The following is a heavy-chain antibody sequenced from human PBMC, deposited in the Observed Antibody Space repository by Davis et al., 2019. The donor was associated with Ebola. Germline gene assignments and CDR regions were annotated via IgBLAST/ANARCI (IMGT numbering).Heavy chain of an antibody. CDR1: GFTFSSYA. Sequence: GESLKISCAASGFTFSSYAMSWVRQAPGKGLEWVSSISSSSSYIYYADSVKGRFTISRDNAKNSLYLQMNSLRAEDTAVYYCARKRGDYYYYGMDVWGQGTTVTVSS. CDR2: ISSSSSYI. J-gene: IGHJ6*02. V-gene: IGHV3-21*01. D-gene: IGHD3-10*01. CDR3: ARKRGDYYYYGMDV.